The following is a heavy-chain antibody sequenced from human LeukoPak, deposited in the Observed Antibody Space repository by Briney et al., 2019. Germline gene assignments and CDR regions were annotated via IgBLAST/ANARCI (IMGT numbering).Heavy chain of an antibody. J-gene: IGHJ6*03. V-gene: IGHV3-20*04. D-gene: IGHD1-1*01. Sequence: PGGSLRLSCAASGFTFDDYGMSWVRQAPGKGLEWVSGLNWNGGSTGYADSEKGRFTISRDNAKNSLYLQMNSLRAEDTASYYCARVMVQYYYYYYMDVWGKGTTVTVSS. CDR1: GFTFDDYG. CDR2: LNWNGGST. CDR3: ARVMVQYYYYYYMDV.